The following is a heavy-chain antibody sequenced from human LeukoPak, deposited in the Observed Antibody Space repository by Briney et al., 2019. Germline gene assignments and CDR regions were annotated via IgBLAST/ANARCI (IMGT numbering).Heavy chain of an antibody. Sequence: GGSLRLSCAASGFTFISYNLNWVRQPPGKGLEWVSYISSSSNTIYYTDSVKGRFTISRDNAKNSLYLQMSSLRAEDTAIYYCARLRDDTPYWGQGTLVTVSS. CDR1: GFTFISYN. V-gene: IGHV3-48*01. CDR2: ISSSSNTI. CDR3: ARLRDDTPY. J-gene: IGHJ4*02. D-gene: IGHD3-22*01.